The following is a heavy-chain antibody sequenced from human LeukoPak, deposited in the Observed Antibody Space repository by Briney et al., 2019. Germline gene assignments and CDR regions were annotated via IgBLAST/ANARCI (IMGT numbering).Heavy chain of an antibody. D-gene: IGHD3-10*01. Sequence: GGSLRLSCAASGFAFSSYVVHWVRQAPGKGLEWVAVISHDGSNEYYADSVKGRFTISRDNSKNTLYLQMNSLRAEDTAVYYCVRDISGEKSFDYWGQGSLVTVSS. CDR3: VRDISGEKSFDY. V-gene: IGHV3-30*04. J-gene: IGHJ4*02. CDR2: ISHDGSNE. CDR1: GFAFSSYV.